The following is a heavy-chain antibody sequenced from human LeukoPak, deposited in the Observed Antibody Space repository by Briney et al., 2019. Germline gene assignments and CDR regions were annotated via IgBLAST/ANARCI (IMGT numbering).Heavy chain of an antibody. J-gene: IGHJ4*02. CDR2: ISAYNGDT. V-gene: IGHV1-18*01. CDR3: ARVNAFWSGYPLDY. D-gene: IGHD3-3*01. Sequence: ASVKVSCKTSGYSFSSYGISWVRQAPGQGLEWMGWISAYNGDTNYAQKVQDRVTMTTDTSTNTAYMELRSLRSDDTALYYCARVNAFWSGYPLDYWGQGTLVTVSS. CDR1: GYSFSSYG.